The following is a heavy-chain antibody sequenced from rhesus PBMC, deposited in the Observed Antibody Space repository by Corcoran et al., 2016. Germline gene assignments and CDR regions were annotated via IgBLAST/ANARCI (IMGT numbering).Heavy chain of an antibody. CDR2: IYGSSTST. Sequence: QVQLQESGPGLVKPSETLSLTCAVSGGSISDSYRCSWIRQPPGKGLAWIGYIYGSSTSTNYNPYLESRGTISRDTSKNQFSMKLSSVTAADTAVYYCARGVAAAGTLNDDAFDFWGQGLRVTVSS. V-gene: IGHV4S10*01. CDR3: ARGVAAAGTLNDDAFDF. CDR1: GGSISDSYR. J-gene: IGHJ3*01. D-gene: IGHD6-31*01.